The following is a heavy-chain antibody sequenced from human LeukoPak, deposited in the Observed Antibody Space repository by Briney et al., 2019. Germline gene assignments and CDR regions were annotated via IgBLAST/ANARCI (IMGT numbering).Heavy chain of an antibody. CDR1: GFTFSTYA. V-gene: IGHV3-30*04. CDR2: ISYDGGNK. Sequence: PGRSLRLSCAASGFTFSTYAMHWVRQAPGKGLEWVAVISYDGGNKYYADSVKGRFTISRDNSKNTLYLQMNSLRAEDTAVYYCARGVGYDILTGYYISWGQGTLVTVSP. J-gene: IGHJ4*02. CDR3: ARGVGYDILTGYYIS. D-gene: IGHD3-9*01.